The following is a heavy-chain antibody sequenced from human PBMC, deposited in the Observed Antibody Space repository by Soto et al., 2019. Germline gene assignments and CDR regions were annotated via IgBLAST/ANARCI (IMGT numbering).Heavy chain of an antibody. Sequence: SVKVSCKASGGTFSSYAISWVRRAPGQGLEWMGGIIPIFGTANYAQKFQGRVTITADESTSTAYMELSSLRSEDTAVYYCARGWSGYSGYATFDYWGQGTLVTVSS. CDR2: IIPIFGTA. V-gene: IGHV1-69*13. CDR3: ARGWSGYSGYATFDY. CDR1: GGTFSSYA. J-gene: IGHJ4*02. D-gene: IGHD5-12*01.